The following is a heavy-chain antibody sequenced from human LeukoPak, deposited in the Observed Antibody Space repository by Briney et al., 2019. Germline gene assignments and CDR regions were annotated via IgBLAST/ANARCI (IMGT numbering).Heavy chain of an antibody. J-gene: IGHJ4*02. CDR1: GGSFSGYY. D-gene: IGHD4-17*01. Sequence: SETLSLTCAVYGGSFSGYYWSWIRQPPGKGLEWIGEINHSGSTNYNPSLKSRVTISVDTSKNQFSLKLSSVTAADTAFYYCARVTVTNPTIDYWGQGTLVTVSS. CDR2: INHSGST. CDR3: ARVTVTNPTIDY. V-gene: IGHV4-34*01.